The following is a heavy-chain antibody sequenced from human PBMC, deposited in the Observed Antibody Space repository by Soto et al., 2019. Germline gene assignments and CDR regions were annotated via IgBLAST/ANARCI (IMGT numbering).Heavy chain of an antibody. V-gene: IGHV1-3*01. CDR1: GYPFTSYA. Sequence: ASVTVSCKASGYPFTSYATHWVRQAPGQRLELMGWINAGNGNTKYSQKLQGRVTITRDTSASTAYMELSSLRSEDTAVYYCARSAPPIDYWGQGTLVTVSS. J-gene: IGHJ4*02. CDR2: INAGNGNT. CDR3: ARSAPPIDY.